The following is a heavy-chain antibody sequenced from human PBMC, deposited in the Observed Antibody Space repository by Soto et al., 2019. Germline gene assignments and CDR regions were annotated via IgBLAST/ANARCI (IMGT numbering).Heavy chain of an antibody. CDR3: AXDRRVVVPGSLPHYYHYGLDV. J-gene: IGHJ6*02. V-gene: IGHV1-18*01. CDR1: GYTFTTYG. Sequence: QVQLVQSGAEVKKPGASVKVSCKASGYTFTTYGITWVRQAPGQGPEWMGWISGYNANTNYAEKFQGRVTLTTDTSTSTVYMXXXXLRSXDXXXYYXAXDRRVVVPGSLPHYYHYGLDVWGQGTTVTVSS. D-gene: IGHD2-2*01. CDR2: ISGYNANT.